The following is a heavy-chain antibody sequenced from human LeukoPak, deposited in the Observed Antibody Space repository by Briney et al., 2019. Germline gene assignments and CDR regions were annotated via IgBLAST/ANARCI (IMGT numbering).Heavy chain of an antibody. Sequence: PSETLSLTCTVSGGSISSSSYYWGWIRQPPGKGLEWIGEINHSGSTNYNPSLKSRVTISVDTSKNQFSLKLSSVTAADTAVYYCARRYGSGRDYWGQGTLVTVSS. CDR2: INHSGST. D-gene: IGHD3-10*01. V-gene: IGHV4-39*07. J-gene: IGHJ4*02. CDR3: ARRYGSGRDY. CDR1: GGSISSSSYY.